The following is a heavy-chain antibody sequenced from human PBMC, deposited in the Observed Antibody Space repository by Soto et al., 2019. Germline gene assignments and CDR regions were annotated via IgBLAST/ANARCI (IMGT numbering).Heavy chain of an antibody. Sequence: SVKVSCKASGGTFSSYAISWVRQAPGQGLEWMGGIIPIFGTANYAQKFQGRVTITADESTSTAYMELSSLRSEDTAVYYCARRAARPHYGMDVWGQGTTVTVSS. V-gene: IGHV1-69*13. D-gene: IGHD6-6*01. CDR2: IIPIFGTA. CDR3: ARRAARPHYGMDV. CDR1: GGTFSSYA. J-gene: IGHJ6*02.